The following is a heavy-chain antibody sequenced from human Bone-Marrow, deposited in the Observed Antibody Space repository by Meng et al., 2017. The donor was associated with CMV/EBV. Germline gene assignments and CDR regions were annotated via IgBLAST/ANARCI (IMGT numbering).Heavy chain of an antibody. CDR3: ARVPAYYYGSGIQTLFDY. J-gene: IGHJ4*02. V-gene: IGHV1-8*02. D-gene: IGHD3-10*01. CDR2: MNPNSGNT. Sequence: ASVKVSCKASGGTFSSYTISWVRQAPGQGLEWMGWMNPNSGNTGYAQKFQGRVTMTRNTSISTAYMELSSLRSEDTAVYYCARVPAYYYGSGIQTLFDYWGQGTLVTVSS. CDR1: GGTFSSYT.